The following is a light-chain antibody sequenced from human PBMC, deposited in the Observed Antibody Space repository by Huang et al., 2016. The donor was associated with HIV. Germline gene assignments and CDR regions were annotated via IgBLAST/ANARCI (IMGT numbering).Light chain of an antibody. J-gene: IGKJ5*01. CDR2: DAS. Sequence: ETVLTQSPATLSLSPGERATLSCRASQSVNSYLAWYQQKPGQTPRLLIYDASNRATGLPARFSGSGSGTEFTLTISSLEPEDFAVYYCQQRKYWPPITFGQGTRLEIK. V-gene: IGKV3-11*01. CDR3: QQRKYWPPIT. CDR1: QSVNSY.